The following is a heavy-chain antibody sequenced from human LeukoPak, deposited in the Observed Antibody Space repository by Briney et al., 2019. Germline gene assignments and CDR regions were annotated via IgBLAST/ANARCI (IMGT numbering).Heavy chain of an antibody. J-gene: IGHJ4*02. CDR2: ITSSGGTI. CDR1: GFTFSSYE. D-gene: IGHD2-15*01. CDR3: ARVVYSYYFDY. Sequence: PGGSLRLSCAASGFTFSSYEMNWVRQAPGKGLEWVAYITSSGGTIYYADSVKGRFTISRDNAKNSLYLQMNSLRAEDTAVYYCARVVYSYYFDYWGQGTLVTVSS. V-gene: IGHV3-48*03.